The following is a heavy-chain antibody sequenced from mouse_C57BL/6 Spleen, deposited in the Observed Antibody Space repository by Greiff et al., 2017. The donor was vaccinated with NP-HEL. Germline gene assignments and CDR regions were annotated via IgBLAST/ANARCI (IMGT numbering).Heavy chain of an antibody. V-gene: IGHV5-17*01. J-gene: IGHJ1*03. CDR1: GFTFSDYG. D-gene: IGHD4-1*01. CDR3: ARPGTGRWYFDV. Sequence: EVQGVESGGGLVKPGGSLKLSCAASGFTFSDYGMHWVRQAPEKGLEWVAYISSGSSTIYYADTVKGRFTISRDNAKNTLFLQMTSLRSEDTAMYYCARPGTGRWYFDVWGTGTTVTVSS. CDR2: ISSGSSTI.